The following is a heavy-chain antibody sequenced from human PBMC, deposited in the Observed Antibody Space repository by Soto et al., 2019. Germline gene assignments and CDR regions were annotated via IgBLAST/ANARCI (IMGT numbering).Heavy chain of an antibody. D-gene: IGHD5-18*01. CDR1: GYTFTSYG. CDR3: ARSLWIQLWSTPYYYYGMDV. CDR2: ISAYNGNT. J-gene: IGHJ6*02. V-gene: IGHV1-18*01. Sequence: ASVKVSCKASGYTFTSYGISWVRQAPGQGLEWIGWISAYNGNTNYAQKLQGRVTMTTDTSTSTAYIELRSLRSDDTAVYYCARSLWIQLWSTPYYYYGMDVWGQGTTVTVSS.